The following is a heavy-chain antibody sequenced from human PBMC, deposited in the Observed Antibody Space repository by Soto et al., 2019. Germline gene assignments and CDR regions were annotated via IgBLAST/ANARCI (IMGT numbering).Heavy chain of an antibody. J-gene: IGHJ4*02. Sequence: GGSLRLSCAASGFTFSSYGMTWVRQAPGKGLEYVSSITGSGAGTFYADSVKGRFTISRDNSKNTLYLQLSSLRAEDTAIYFCAKDPNGDYVGAFDSWGQGSLVTVSS. CDR2: ITGSGAGT. CDR1: GFTFSSYG. D-gene: IGHD4-17*01. V-gene: IGHV3-23*01. CDR3: AKDPNGDYVGAFDS.